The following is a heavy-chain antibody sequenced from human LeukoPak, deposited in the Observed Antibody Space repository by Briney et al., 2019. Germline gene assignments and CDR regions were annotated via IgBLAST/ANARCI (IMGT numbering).Heavy chain of an antibody. J-gene: IGHJ4*02. D-gene: IGHD2-8*01. CDR1: GGSISSYY. CDR2: IYYSGST. CDR3: ARHKPPVYYYDY. Sequence: SETLSLTCTVSGGSISSYYWSWIRQPPGKGLEWIGYIYYSGSTSYNPSLKSRVTISVDTSKNQFSLKLSSVTAADTAVYYCARHKPPVYYYDYWGQGTLVTVSS. V-gene: IGHV4-59*08.